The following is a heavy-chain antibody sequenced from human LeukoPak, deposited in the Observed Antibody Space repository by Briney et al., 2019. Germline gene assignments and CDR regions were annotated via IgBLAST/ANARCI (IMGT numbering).Heavy chain of an antibody. J-gene: IGHJ4*02. Sequence: VASVKVSCKASGYTFTDYAMHWVRQAPGQRLEWMGWINAGNGNTRYSQKFQGRVTITRDTSASTAYMELSSLRSEDTAVYYCARVAEYCSGGSCYDYWGQGTLVTVSS. V-gene: IGHV1-3*01. CDR2: INAGNGNT. CDR1: GYTFTDYA. CDR3: ARVAEYCSGGSCYDY. D-gene: IGHD2-15*01.